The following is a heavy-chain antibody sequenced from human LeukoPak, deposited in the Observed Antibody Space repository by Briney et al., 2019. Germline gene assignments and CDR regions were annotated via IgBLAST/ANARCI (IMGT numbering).Heavy chain of an antibody. CDR3: ATSLGPDDYFDY. Sequence: ASVKVSCKASGYTFTSYDINWVRQATGQGLEWMGWMNPNSGNTGYAQKFQGRVTMTRDTSTSTVYMELSSLRSEDTAVYYCATSLGPDDYFDYWGQGTLVTVSS. CDR2: MNPNSGNT. J-gene: IGHJ4*02. V-gene: IGHV1-8*01. CDR1: GYTFTSYD.